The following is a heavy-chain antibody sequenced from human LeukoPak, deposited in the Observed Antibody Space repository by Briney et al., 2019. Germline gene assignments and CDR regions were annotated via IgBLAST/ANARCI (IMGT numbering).Heavy chain of an antibody. CDR3: AKPARTDYADY. V-gene: IGHV3-48*03. CDR1: GFTFSSYE. J-gene: IGHJ4*02. Sequence: GGSLGLSCAASGFTFSSYEMNWVRQAPGKGLEWVSYISSSGSTIYYADSVKGRFTISRDNAKNSLYLQMNSLRAEDTAVYYCAKPARTDYADYWGQGTLVTVSS. D-gene: IGHD1-14*01. CDR2: ISSSGSTI.